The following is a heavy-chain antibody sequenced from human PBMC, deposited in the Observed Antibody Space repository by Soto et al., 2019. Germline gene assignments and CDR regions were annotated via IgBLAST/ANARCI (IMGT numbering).Heavy chain of an antibody. Sequence: QVQLVESGGGVVQPGRSLRLSCAASGFTFSSYGMHWVRQAPGKGLEWVAVIWYDGSNKYYADSVKDRFTISRDNSKNTLYLQMNSLRAEDTAVYYCAREIVVVVAATAGPFDYWGQGTLVTVSS. CDR1: GFTFSSYG. J-gene: IGHJ4*02. CDR3: AREIVVVVAATAGPFDY. V-gene: IGHV3-33*01. CDR2: IWYDGSNK. D-gene: IGHD2-15*01.